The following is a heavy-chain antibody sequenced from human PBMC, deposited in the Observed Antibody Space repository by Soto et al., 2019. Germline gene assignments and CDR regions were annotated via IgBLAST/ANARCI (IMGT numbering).Heavy chain of an antibody. CDR3: ARAGGPEESSTGVAAFDI. CDR2: ISYDGGNK. CDR1: GFTFSSYA. V-gene: IGHV3-30-3*01. Sequence: QVQLVESGGGVVQPGRSLRLSCAASGFTFSSYAMHWVRQAPGKGLEWVAVISYDGGNKYYADSVKGRFTISRDNSKNTLELEMNGRRAEDTAVYYGARAGGPEESSTGVAAFDIWGQGTMGTVSP. D-gene: IGHD6-13*01. J-gene: IGHJ3*02.